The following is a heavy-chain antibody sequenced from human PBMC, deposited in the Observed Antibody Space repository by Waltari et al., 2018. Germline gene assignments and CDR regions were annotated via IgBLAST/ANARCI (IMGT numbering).Heavy chain of an antibody. Sequence: QLQLQELGPGLVKPSETLSLTCTVSGGSIISSNYYWGWIRQPPGKGLEWIGSIYNSAITYYNPSLKSRVTISVDTSKHQFSLRLSSVTAADTAVYYCARSLGDPDYFDYWGQGTLVTVSS. V-gene: IGHV4-39*01. D-gene: IGHD2-21*02. CDR2: IYNSAIT. CDR3: ARSLGDPDYFDY. CDR1: GGSIISSNYY. J-gene: IGHJ4*02.